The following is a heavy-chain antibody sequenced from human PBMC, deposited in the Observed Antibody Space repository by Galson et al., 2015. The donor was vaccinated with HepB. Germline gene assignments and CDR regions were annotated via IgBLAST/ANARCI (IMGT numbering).Heavy chain of an antibody. CDR3: TRPYCSSTSCYLRDFDI. CDR1: GFIFSGSA. D-gene: IGHD2-2*01. V-gene: IGHV3-73*01. J-gene: IGHJ3*02. CDR2: IRSKANSYAT. Sequence: SLRLSCAASGFIFSGSAMHWVRQASGKGLEWVGRIRSKANSYATAYAASVKGRFTIARDDSKNTAYLQMNSLKTEDTAVYYCTRPYCSSTSCYLRDFDIWGQGTMVTVSS.